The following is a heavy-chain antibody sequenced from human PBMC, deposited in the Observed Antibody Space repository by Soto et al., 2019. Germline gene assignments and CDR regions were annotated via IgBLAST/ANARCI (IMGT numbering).Heavy chain of an antibody. Sequence: ASVKVSCKASGYTFSDYGITWVRQAPGQGLEWMGWISITSGNTHFEESLQGRVTMTSDTTSTAYMELWRLRSDDSSMYYCARSYTYGSYWYFDLWGRGTLVTVSS. CDR3: ARSYTYGSYWYFDL. J-gene: IGHJ2*01. V-gene: IGHV1-18*04. CDR1: GYTFSDYG. CDR2: ISITSGNT. D-gene: IGHD2-2*02.